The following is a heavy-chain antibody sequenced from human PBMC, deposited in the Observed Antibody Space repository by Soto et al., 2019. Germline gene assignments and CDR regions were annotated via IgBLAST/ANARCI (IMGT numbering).Heavy chain of an antibody. V-gene: IGHV1-18*01. CDR1: GYTFTSYG. CDR2: ISAYNGNT. J-gene: IGHJ4*02. D-gene: IGHD5-12*01. Sequence: ASVKGSCKAAGYTFTSYGSSWGRQAPGQGLEWMGWISAYNGNTNYAQKLQGRVTMTTDTSTSTAYMELRSLRSDDTAVYYCARVYGSGYDWTDYWRQGTLVTVSS. CDR3: ARVYGSGYDWTDY.